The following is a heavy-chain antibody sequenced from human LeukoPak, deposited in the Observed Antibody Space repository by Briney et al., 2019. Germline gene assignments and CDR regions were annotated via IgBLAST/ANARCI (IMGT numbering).Heavy chain of an antibody. J-gene: IGHJ3*02. CDR3: ARVPFYVWGSYRRAFDI. Sequence: SETPSLTCAVYGGSFSGYYWSWTRQPPGKGPEWIGEINHSGSTNYNPSLKSRVTISVDTPKNQFSLKLSSVTAADTAVYYCARVPFYVWGSYRRAFDIWGQGTMVTVSS. CDR2: INHSGST. D-gene: IGHD3-16*02. V-gene: IGHV4-34*01. CDR1: GGSFSGYY.